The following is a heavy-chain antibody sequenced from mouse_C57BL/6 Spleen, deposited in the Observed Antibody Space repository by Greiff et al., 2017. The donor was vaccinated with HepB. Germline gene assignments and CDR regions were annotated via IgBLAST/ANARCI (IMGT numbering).Heavy chain of an antibody. Sequence: EVQVVESGGGLVKPGGSLKLSCAASGFTFSDYGMHWVRQAPEKGLEWVAYISSGSSTIYYADTVKGRFTISRDNAKNTLFLQMTSLRSEDTAMYYCARGGDNYAMDYWGQRTSVTVSS. CDR2: ISSGSSTI. J-gene: IGHJ4*01. D-gene: IGHD3-3*01. CDR1: GFTFSDYG. CDR3: ARGGDNYAMDY. V-gene: IGHV5-17*01.